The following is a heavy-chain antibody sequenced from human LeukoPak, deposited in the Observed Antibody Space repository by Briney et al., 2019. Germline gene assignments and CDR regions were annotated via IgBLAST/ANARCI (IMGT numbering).Heavy chain of an antibody. J-gene: IGHJ4*02. CDR3: ASSGVSSPGN. CDR2: INWNGGST. V-gene: IGHV3-20*04. D-gene: IGHD2-15*01. Sequence: GGSLRLSCAASGFTFDDYGMSWVRQAPGKGLEWVSGINWNGGSTGYADSVKGRFTISRDNAKNSLYLQMNSLRAEDTAVYYCASSGVSSPGNWGQGTLVTVSS. CDR1: GFTFDDYG.